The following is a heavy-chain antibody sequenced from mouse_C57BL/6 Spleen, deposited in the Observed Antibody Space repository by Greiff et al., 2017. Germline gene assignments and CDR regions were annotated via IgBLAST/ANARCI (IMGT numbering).Heavy chain of an antibody. J-gene: IGHJ2*01. CDR3: ARGEISIYYFDY. CDR2: ISSGSSTI. Sequence: DVLLVESGGGLVKPGGSLKLSCAASGFTFSDYGMHWVRQAPEKGLEWVAYISSGSSTIYYADTVKGQFTIARDNAKNTLFLQMTSLRSEDTAMYYCARGEISIYYFDYWGQGTTLTVSS. V-gene: IGHV5-17*01. CDR1: GFTFSDYG.